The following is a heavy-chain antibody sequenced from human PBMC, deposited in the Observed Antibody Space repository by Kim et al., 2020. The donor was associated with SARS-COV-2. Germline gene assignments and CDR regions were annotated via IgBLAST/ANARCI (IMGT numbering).Heavy chain of an antibody. J-gene: IGHJ4*02. CDR2: ISYRGYT. CDR3: AVSTGYYQGLDY. V-gene: IGHV4-39*01. CDR1: GASISTTSDY. D-gene: IGHD6-19*01. Sequence: SETLSLTCTVSGASISTTSDYWGWVRQSPGKGLEWVGTISYRGYTYYNTSLKTRLTISVDTSNNQFSLKLNSVTAADTAVYYCAVSTGYYQGLDYWGQGTLVSVSS.